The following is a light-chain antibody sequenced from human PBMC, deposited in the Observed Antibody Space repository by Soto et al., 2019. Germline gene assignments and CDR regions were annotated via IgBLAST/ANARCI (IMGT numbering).Light chain of an antibody. CDR3: RQYGSSPSYT. CDR1: QSVSSSSY. CDR2: GAS. J-gene: IGKJ2*01. Sequence: EIVLTQSPGTLSLSPGERATLSCRASQSVSSSSYLAWYQQKPGQAPRLLIYGASSRATGIPDRLSGSGSATDFTLTISRLEPEDFVVYYCRQYGSSPSYTFGQGTKLEIK. V-gene: IGKV3-20*01.